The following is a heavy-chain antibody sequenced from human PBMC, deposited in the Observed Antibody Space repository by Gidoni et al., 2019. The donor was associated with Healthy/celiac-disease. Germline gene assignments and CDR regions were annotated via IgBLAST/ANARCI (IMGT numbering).Heavy chain of an antibody. CDR3: AREGEAYCGGDCYLGFDY. V-gene: IGHV3-33*01. CDR1: GFTFSSYG. CDR2: IWYDGSNK. J-gene: IGHJ4*02. Sequence: QVQLVESGGGVGQPGRSLIPSCAAYGFTFSSYGMHWVRQAPGKGLEWVAVIWYDGSNKYYADSVKGRFTISRDNSKNTLYLQMNSLRAEDTAVYYCAREGEAYCGGDCYLGFDYWGQGTLVTVSS. D-gene: IGHD2-21*02.